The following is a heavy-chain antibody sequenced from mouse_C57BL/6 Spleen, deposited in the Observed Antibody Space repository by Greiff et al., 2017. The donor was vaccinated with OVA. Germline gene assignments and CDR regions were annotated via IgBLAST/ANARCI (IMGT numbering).Heavy chain of an antibody. V-gene: IGHV1-82*01. CDR1: GYAFSSSW. D-gene: IGHD2-2*01. CDR2: IYPGDGDT. CDR3: ARSGYDETCDY. Sequence: VQLQQSGPELVKPGASVKISCKASGYAFSSSWMNWVKQRPGKGLEWIGLIYPGDGDTNYNGKFKGKATLTADKSSSTAYMQLSSLTSEDSAVYFCARSGYDETCDYWGQGTTLTVSS. J-gene: IGHJ2*01.